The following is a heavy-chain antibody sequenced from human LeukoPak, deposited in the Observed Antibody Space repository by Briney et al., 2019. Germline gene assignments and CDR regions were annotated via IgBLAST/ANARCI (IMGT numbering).Heavy chain of an antibody. CDR3: ARPTHSMNLLDAFDI. V-gene: IGHV4-39*01. Sequence: SETLSLTCTVSGDSMDTKVYYWGWIRQPPGKGLEWIGSIYYSGTTYYNPSLKSRVTISVDTSKNQFSLKLSSVTAADTAVYYCARPTHSMNLLDAFDIWGQGTMVTVSS. J-gene: IGHJ3*02. CDR2: IYYSGTT. CDR1: GDSMDTKVYY. D-gene: IGHD3/OR15-3a*01.